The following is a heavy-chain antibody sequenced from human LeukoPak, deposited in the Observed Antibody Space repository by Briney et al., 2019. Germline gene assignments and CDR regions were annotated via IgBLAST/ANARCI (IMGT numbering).Heavy chain of an antibody. J-gene: IGHJ4*02. D-gene: IGHD5-12*01. V-gene: IGHV4-59*01. CDR2: VFSSGST. CDR1: GVSMRIYY. Sequence: SETLSLTCTVAGVSMRIYYWGWIRQPPGKGLEWIGYVFSSGSTYYNTSRKSRLTMSVVTSRNQFCLNLRYVTAADTAFYYWTRGGWLRFDYWRQGILVSVSS. CDR3: TRGGWLRFDY.